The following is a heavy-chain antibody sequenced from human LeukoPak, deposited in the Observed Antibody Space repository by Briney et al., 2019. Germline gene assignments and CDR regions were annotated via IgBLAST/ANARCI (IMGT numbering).Heavy chain of an antibody. V-gene: IGHV1-8*01. D-gene: IGHD3-9*01. CDR3: ARADYDILTGYYPGWIDP. CDR2: MNPNSRNT. Sequence: ASVKVSCKASGYTFTSYDINWVRQATGQGLEWMGWMNPNSRNTGYAQKFQGRVTMTRNTSISTAYMELSSLRSEDTAVYYCARADYDILTGYYPGWIDPWGQGTLVTVSS. J-gene: IGHJ5*02. CDR1: GYTFTSYD.